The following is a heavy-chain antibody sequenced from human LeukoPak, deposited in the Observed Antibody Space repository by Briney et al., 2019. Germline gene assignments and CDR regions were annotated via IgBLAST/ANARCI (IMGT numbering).Heavy chain of an antibody. D-gene: IGHD1-26*01. J-gene: IGHJ3*02. CDR3: ARGDRVGATYPAAFDI. CDR2: INPNSGGT. Sequence: ASVKVSCKASGYTFTGYYMHWVRQAPGQGLEWMGWINPNSGGTNYAQKFQGRVTMTRDTSISTAYMELSRLRSDDTAVYYCARGDRVGATYPAAFDIWGQGTMVTVSS. V-gene: IGHV1-2*02. CDR1: GYTFTGYY.